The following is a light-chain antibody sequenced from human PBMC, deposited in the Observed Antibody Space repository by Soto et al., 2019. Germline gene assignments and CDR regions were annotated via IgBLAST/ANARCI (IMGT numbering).Light chain of an antibody. V-gene: IGKV3-15*01. Sequence: EMVMTQSPATLSVSPGERATLSCRASQSVSSNLAWYQQKPGQTPRLLIYGASTRASAFPARFSGSGSGTEFTLTISSLQSEDFAVYYCQQYNDWPYTFGQGTKLEI. CDR1: QSVSSN. J-gene: IGKJ2*01. CDR2: GAS. CDR3: QQYNDWPYT.